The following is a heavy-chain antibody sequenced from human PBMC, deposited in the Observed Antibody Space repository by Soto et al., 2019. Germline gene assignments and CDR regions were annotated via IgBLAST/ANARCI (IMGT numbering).Heavy chain of an antibody. D-gene: IGHD2-2*01. Sequence: ASVKVSCKASGYTFTGYYMHWVRQAPGQGLEWMGWINPNSGGTNYAQKFRGRVTMTRDTSISTAYMELSGLRSDDTAVYYCARVHCSSTSCFSWFDPWGQGTLVTVSS. J-gene: IGHJ5*02. CDR2: INPNSGGT. CDR3: ARVHCSSTSCFSWFDP. V-gene: IGHV1-2*02. CDR1: GYTFTGYY.